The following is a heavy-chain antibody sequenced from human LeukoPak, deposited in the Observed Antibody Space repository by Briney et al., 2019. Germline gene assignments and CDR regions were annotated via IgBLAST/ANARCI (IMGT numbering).Heavy chain of an antibody. CDR2: ISGSGGST. CDR1: GFTFSSYA. CDR3: AKGRSLTRVGYYFDY. V-gene: IGHV3-23*01. Sequence: GGSLRLSCAASGFTFSSYAMSWVRQAPGKGLEWVSAISGSGGSTYYADSVKGRFTISRDSSKNTLYLQMNSLRAEDTAVYYCAKGRSLTRVGYYFDYWGQGTLVTVSS. D-gene: IGHD4/OR15-4a*01. J-gene: IGHJ4*02.